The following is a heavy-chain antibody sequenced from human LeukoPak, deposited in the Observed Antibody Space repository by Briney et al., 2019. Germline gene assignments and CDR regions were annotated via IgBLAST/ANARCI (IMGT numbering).Heavy chain of an antibody. Sequence: GESLKISCKGSGYSFTSYWIGWVRQMPGKGLEWMGIIYPGDSDTRYSPSFQGQVTISADKSISTAHLQWSSLKASDTAMYYCARGDGYSYGRIIYAFDIWGQGTMVTVSS. D-gene: IGHD5-18*01. J-gene: IGHJ3*02. CDR3: ARGDGYSYGRIIYAFDI. V-gene: IGHV5-51*01. CDR2: IYPGDSDT. CDR1: GYSFTSYW.